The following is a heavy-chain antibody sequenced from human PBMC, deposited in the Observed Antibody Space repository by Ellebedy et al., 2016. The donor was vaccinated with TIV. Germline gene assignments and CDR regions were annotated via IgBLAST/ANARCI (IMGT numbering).Heavy chain of an antibody. CDR1: GGTFNSYA. J-gene: IGHJ5*02. Sequence: AASVKVSCKASGGTFNSYAISWVRQAPGQGLEWLGAIIPIIGTGNSAEKFQGRVTLTADLPTTTVYMELSSLRSDDTAVYYCARGTEKSYDFRNSLASWGQGTLLSVSS. D-gene: IGHD3-3*01. CDR2: IIPIIGTG. V-gene: IGHV1-69*13. CDR3: ARGTEKSYDFRNSLAS.